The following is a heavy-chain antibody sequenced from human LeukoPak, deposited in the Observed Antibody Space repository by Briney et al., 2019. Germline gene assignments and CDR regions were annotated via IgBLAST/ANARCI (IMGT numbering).Heavy chain of an antibody. D-gene: IGHD3-16*01. CDR2: ISSDGSGT. V-gene: IGHV3-30*03. CDR1: GFTFNSYG. J-gene: IGHJ4*02. CDR3: ARELGDYPVFSFGY. Sequence: GRSLRLSCAASGFTFNSYGMHWVRQAPGKGLEWVAAISSDGSGTYYVDSVKGRFTISRDNSKNTLYLQMNSLRAEDTAVYYCARELGDYPVFSFGYWGQGTLVTVSS.